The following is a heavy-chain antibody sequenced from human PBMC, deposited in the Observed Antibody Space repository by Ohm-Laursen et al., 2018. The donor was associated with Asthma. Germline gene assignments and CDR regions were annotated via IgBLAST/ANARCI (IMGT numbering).Heavy chain of an antibody. CDR3: ARERYDSSGYYFDY. CDR2: LPYDESNN. V-gene: IGHV3-30-3*01. Sequence: SLRLSCSAPGFTFSSLAMHWVRQAPGKGLEWVAVLPYDESNNDYADSVKGRFTISRDNSKNTLYLQMNSLRAEDTAVYYCARERYDSSGYYFDYWGQGTLVTVSS. CDR1: GFTFSSLA. J-gene: IGHJ4*02. D-gene: IGHD3-22*01.